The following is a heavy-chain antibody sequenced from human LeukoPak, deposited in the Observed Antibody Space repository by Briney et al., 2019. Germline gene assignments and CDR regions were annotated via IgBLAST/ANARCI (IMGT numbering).Heavy chain of an antibody. Sequence: GASVKVSCKASGYTFTGYYMHWVRQAPGQGLEWMGWINPNSGGTNYAQKFQGRVTMTTDTSTSTAYMELRSLRSDDTAVYYCARGGSGGVTKLFDYWGQGTLVTVSS. CDR1: GYTFTGYY. D-gene: IGHD3-10*01. CDR3: ARGGSGGVTKLFDY. J-gene: IGHJ4*02. V-gene: IGHV1-2*02. CDR2: INPNSGGT.